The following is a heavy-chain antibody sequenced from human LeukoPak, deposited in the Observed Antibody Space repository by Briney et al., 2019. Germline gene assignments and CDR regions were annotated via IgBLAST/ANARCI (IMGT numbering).Heavy chain of an antibody. CDR3: IGFWSGYPV. Sequence: GGSLRLSCTASGFTFGDYAMSWVRQAPGKGLEWVGFIRSKAYGGTTEYAASVKGRFTISRDDSKSIAYLQMNSLKTEDTAVYYCIGFWSGYPVWGKGTTVTVSS. CDR2: IRSKAYGGTT. CDR1: GFTFGDYA. V-gene: IGHV3-49*04. J-gene: IGHJ6*04. D-gene: IGHD3-3*01.